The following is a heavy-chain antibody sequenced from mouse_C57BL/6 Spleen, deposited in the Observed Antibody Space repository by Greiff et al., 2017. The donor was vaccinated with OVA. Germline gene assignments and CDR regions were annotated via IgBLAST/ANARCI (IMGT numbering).Heavy chain of an antibody. D-gene: IGHD1-1*01. CDR2: IDPSDSYT. Sequence: QVQLQQPGAELVKPGASVKLSCKASGYTFTSYWMQWVKQRPGQGLEWIGEIDPSDSYTNYNQKFKGKATLTVDTSSSTAYMQLSSLTSEDSAVYYCARVGPITTVVADYWGQGTTLTVSS. V-gene: IGHV1-50*01. CDR1: GYTFTSYW. J-gene: IGHJ2*01. CDR3: ARVGPITTVVADY.